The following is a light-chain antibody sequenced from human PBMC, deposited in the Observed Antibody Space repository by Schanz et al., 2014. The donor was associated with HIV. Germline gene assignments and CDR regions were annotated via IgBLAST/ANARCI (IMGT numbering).Light chain of an antibody. Sequence: QSVLTQPPSASGTPGQRVTISCSGSSSSIGFNTINWYQHLPGTAPKLIMYNSYHRPSGVPDRFSGSKSGTSASLAISGLRFEDEADYYCAAWDDSLSGRVFGGGTKLTVL. CDR2: NSY. CDR3: AAWDDSLSGRV. J-gene: IGLJ3*02. V-gene: IGLV1-44*01. CDR1: SSSIGFNT.